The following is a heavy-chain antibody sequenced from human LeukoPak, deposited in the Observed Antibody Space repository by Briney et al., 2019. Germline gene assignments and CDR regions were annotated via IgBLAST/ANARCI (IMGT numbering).Heavy chain of an antibody. CDR1: GFPFSRYD. J-gene: IGHJ2*01. CDR3: ARGSEIVGASTGYWYFDL. D-gene: IGHD1-26*01. V-gene: IGHV3-48*03. CDR2: ISSSGSTI. Sequence: GGSLRLSCAASGFPFSRYDMNWVRQARGKGLEWVSYISSSGSTIYYADSVKGRFTISRDNAKNSLYLQMNSLRAEDTAVYYCARGSEIVGASTGYWYFDLWGRGTLVTVSS.